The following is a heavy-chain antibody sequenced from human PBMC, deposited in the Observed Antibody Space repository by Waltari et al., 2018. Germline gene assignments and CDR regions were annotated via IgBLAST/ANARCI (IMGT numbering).Heavy chain of an antibody. CDR2: VDPEDGET. CDR3: ASDLEPYDAFDI. CDR1: GYTFTDYY. Sequence: EVQLVQSGAEVKKPGATVKISCKVSGYTFTDYYMHWVQQAPGKGLEWMGLVDPEDGETIYAEKFQGRVTMTRDTSISTAYMELSRLRSDDTAGYYCASDLEPYDAFDIWGQGTMVTVSS. D-gene: IGHD2-21*02. V-gene: IGHV1-69-2*01. J-gene: IGHJ3*02.